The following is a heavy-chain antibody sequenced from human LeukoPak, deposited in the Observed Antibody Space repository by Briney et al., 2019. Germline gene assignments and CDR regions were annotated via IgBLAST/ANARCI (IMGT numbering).Heavy chain of an antibody. CDR1: GGSISHYF. D-gene: IGHD6-19*01. Sequence: SETLSLTCTVSGGSISHYFGSWIRQPPGKALEWIGYIYYSGSTNYNPSLKSRVTISVDPSKNQFSLKLNSVTAADTAVYYCAKTVAGYWYFDLWGRGTLVTVSS. J-gene: IGHJ2*01. V-gene: IGHV4-59*08. CDR2: IYYSGST. CDR3: AKTVAGYWYFDL.